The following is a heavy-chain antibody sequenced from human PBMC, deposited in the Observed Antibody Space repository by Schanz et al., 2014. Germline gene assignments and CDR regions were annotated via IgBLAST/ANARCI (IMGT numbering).Heavy chain of an antibody. CDR2: TRNKANSYTT. CDR1: GFTFSDHH. J-gene: IGHJ4*02. D-gene: IGHD2-15*01. V-gene: IGHV3-72*01. Sequence: EVQVVESGGGLVQPGGSLRLSCAASGFTFSDHHMDWVRQAPGKGLEWLGRTRNKANSYTTGYAASVKGRFAISRDDSKDTLYLQVNSLKTEDTAVYYCQYSAYWGQGTLVTVSS. CDR3: QYSAY.